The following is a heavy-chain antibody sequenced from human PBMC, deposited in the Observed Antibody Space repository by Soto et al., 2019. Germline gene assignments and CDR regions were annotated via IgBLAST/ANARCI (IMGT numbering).Heavy chain of an antibody. CDR2: IYYSGST. Sequence: PSEALSLTCTVSGGSISSYYWSWIRQPPGKGLEWIGYIYYSGSTNYNPSLKSRVTISVDTSKNQFSLKLSSVTAADTAVYYCARASRPRLYCSSTSCYLGYYYYHYGMDVWGQETTVTVSS. CDR3: ARASRPRLYCSSTSCYLGYYYYHYGMDV. CDR1: GGSISSYY. D-gene: IGHD2-2*01. J-gene: IGHJ6*02. V-gene: IGHV4-59*08.